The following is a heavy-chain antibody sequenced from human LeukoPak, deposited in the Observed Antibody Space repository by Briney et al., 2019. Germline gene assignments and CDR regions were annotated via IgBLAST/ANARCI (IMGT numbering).Heavy chain of an antibody. V-gene: IGHV3-30*02. Sequence: PGGSLRLSCATSGVTFSKYSMQWVRQAPGKGPEWVAFVRFDTSQIYYADSVKGRFTISRDNSKSTLYLQMDSLRAEDTAVYYCAKDTLRSAEGYFWGQGILVTVSS. J-gene: IGHJ4*02. CDR1: GVTFSKYS. CDR3: AKDTLRSAEGYF. D-gene: IGHD3-22*01. CDR2: VRFDTSQI.